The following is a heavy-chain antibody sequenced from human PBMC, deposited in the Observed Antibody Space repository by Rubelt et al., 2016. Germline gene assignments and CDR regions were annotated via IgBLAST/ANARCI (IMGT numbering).Heavy chain of an antibody. CDR1: GGTFSSYA. CDR3: ARALGVVISPGYYYMDV. J-gene: IGHJ6*03. CDR2: IIPILGIA. V-gene: IGHV1-69*04. D-gene: IGHD3-3*01. Sequence: QVQLVQSGAEVKKPGSSVKVSCKASGGTFSSYAISWVRQAPGQGLEWMGRIIPILGIANYAQKFQGRVTITADKSTSTAYMELSSLRSEDTAVYYCARALGVVISPGYYYMDVWGKGTTVTVSS.